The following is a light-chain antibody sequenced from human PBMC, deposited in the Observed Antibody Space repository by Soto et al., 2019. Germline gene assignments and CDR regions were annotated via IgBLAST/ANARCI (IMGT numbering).Light chain of an antibody. CDR2: AAS. CDR3: QQSYNTPRT. Sequence: DIEMTQSPSSLSASVGDRVTITCRASQTISTFLNWYQQKPGKAPRLLISAASSLQSGVTSRFSGSGSETDFTLTISSLQPEDSATYYCQQSYNTPRTFGPGTKLEIK. J-gene: IGKJ2*02. CDR1: QTISTF. V-gene: IGKV1-39*01.